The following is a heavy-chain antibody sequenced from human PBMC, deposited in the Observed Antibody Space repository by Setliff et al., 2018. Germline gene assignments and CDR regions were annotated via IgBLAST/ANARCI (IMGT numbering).Heavy chain of an antibody. CDR3: AKADEGPRRASGSYYPLLRFDP. Sequence: SETLSLTCTVSGGSISSGSYYWGWIRQPPRKGLEWIGSIHYSGSTYYNPSLKSRVTISVDTSKNQFSLKLSSVTAADTAVYYCAKADEGPRRASGSYYPLLRFDPWGQGTLVTVSS. J-gene: IGHJ5*02. D-gene: IGHD3-10*01. CDR1: GGSISSGSYY. V-gene: IGHV4-39*07. CDR2: IHYSGST.